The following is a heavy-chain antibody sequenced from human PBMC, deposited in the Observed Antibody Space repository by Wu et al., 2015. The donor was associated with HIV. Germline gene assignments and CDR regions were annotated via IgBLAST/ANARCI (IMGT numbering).Heavy chain of an antibody. CDR2: INPNSGGT. CDR1: GYTFTDYY. D-gene: IGHD3-16*01. Sequence: QVQLVQSGAEVKKPGASVKVSCKASGYTFTDYYIHWVRQAPGQGLEWMGWINPNSGGTNYAQKFQGRVTMTRGTSISTAYMELSRLRSDDTAVYYCARGVLDIVDLRSWTSGRGEWAWFPTRRGR. J-gene: IGHJ2*01. V-gene: IGHV1-2*02. CDR3: ARGVLDIVDLRSWTSGRGEWAWFPTR.